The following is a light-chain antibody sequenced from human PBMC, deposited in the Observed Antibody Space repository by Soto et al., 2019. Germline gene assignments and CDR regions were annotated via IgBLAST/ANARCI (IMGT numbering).Light chain of an antibody. Sequence: DIVMTQSPPTLSASIGERAALSCRASQSIRSNLAWYQQKPGQAPRLLIYDTSIRASGIPDRFSGSGSGTDFTLTISRLEPEDFAVFYCQQYGTSEIIFGQGTRLEIK. CDR2: DTS. J-gene: IGKJ5*01. CDR1: QSIRSN. V-gene: IGKV3-20*01. CDR3: QQYGTSEII.